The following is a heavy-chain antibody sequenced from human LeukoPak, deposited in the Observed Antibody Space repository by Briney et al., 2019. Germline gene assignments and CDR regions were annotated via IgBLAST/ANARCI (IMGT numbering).Heavy chain of an antibody. J-gene: IGHJ3*02. Sequence: SETLSLTCTVSGGSISSYYWSWLRQPPGKGLEWIGSIYYSGTTNYNQSLTTRVTISVDTSKNQFSLTLSSVTAADTAMYFCARDMESGSTRGRAFNIWGQGTMVTVSS. CDR2: IYYSGTT. D-gene: IGHD1-26*01. CDR3: ARDMESGSTRGRAFNI. V-gene: IGHV4-59*01. CDR1: GGSISSYY.